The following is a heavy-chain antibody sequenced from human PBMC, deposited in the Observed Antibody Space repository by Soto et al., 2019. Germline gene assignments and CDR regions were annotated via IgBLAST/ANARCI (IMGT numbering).Heavy chain of an antibody. V-gene: IGHV3-30-3*01. Sequence: QVQLVESRGGVVQPGRSLRLSCAASAFTFSSYAMQWVRQAPGKGLEWVAVISYDGSNKHYADSVKGRFTISRDNSKNTLYLQMNSLRVENTAVYYCARDSVTLDYWGQGTLVTVSS. J-gene: IGHJ4*02. CDR2: ISYDGSNK. D-gene: IGHD4-17*01. CDR3: ARDSVTLDY. CDR1: AFTFSSYA.